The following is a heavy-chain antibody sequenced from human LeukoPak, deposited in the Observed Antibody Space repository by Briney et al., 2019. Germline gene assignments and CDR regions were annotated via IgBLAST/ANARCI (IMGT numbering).Heavy chain of an antibody. V-gene: IGHV3-48*01. CDR3: ARGLVLGASDI. D-gene: IGHD1-26*01. Sequence: GGSLRLSCAASGFTFSSYSMNWVRQAPGKGLEWISYISSTYTIDYTDSVKGRFTISRDNAKNSLYLQMNSLRADGTAVYYCARGLVLGASDIWGQGTMVTVSS. CDR2: ISSTYTI. J-gene: IGHJ3*02. CDR1: GFTFSSYS.